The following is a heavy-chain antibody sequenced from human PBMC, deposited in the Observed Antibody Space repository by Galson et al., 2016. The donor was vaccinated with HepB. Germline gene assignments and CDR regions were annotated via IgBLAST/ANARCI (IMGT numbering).Heavy chain of an antibody. J-gene: IGHJ5*02. Sequence: QSGAEVKKPGESLRISCKASGYKFTSHWISWVRQMPGKGLEWMGRIDPSDSYTNYSPSFQGHVTISFDKSITTAYLQWRSLKASDTAIYYCAKSLVIAEYNWSHPWGQGTLVVVSS. CDR3: AKSLVIAEYNWSHP. CDR1: GYKFTSHW. V-gene: IGHV5-10-1*01. D-gene: IGHD3-9*01. CDR2: IDPSDSYT.